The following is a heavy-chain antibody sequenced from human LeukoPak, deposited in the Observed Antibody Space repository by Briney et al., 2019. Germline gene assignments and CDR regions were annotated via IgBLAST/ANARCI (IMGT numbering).Heavy chain of an antibody. V-gene: IGHV4-34*01. CDR3: AREPRRMVYARYYYYGMDV. J-gene: IGHJ6*02. CDR1: GGSFSGYY. CDR2: INHSGST. D-gene: IGHD2-8*01. Sequence: PSDTLSLTCAVYGGSFSGYYWSWIRQPPGKGLEWIGEINHSGSTNYNPSLKSRVTISVDTSKNQFSLKLSSVTAADTAVYYCAREPRRMVYARYYYYGMDVWGQGTTVTVSS.